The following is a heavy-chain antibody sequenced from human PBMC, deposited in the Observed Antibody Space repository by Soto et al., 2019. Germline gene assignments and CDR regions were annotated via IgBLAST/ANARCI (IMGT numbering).Heavy chain of an antibody. CDR2: ISSSGSTI. D-gene: IGHD7-27*01. V-gene: IGHV3-48*03. Sequence: GSLRLSCAASGFTFSSYEMNWVRQAPGKGLEWVSYISSSGSTIYYADSVKGRFTISRDNAKNSLYLQMNSLRAEDTAVYYCASPWGSFDYWGQGTLVTVSS. CDR1: GFTFSSYE. J-gene: IGHJ4*02. CDR3: ASPWGSFDY.